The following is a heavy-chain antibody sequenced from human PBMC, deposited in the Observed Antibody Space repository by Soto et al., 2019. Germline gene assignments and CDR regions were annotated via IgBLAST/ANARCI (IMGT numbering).Heavy chain of an antibody. Sequence: QVQLVESGGGVVQPGRSLRLSCAASGFTFSSYCMHWVRQAPGKGLEWVAVISYDGSNKYYADSVKGRFTISRDNSKNTMYLQMNSLRAEDTAVYYCAKDRGIAVAAPTPGDYWGQGTLVTVSS. V-gene: IGHV3-30*18. D-gene: IGHD6-19*01. J-gene: IGHJ4*02. CDR1: GFTFSSYC. CDR3: AKDRGIAVAAPTPGDY. CDR2: ISYDGSNK.